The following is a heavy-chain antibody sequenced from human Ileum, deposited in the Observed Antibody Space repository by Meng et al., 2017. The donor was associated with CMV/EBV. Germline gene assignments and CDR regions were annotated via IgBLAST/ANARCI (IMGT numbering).Heavy chain of an antibody. CDR3: ARALSSSRTSPMGY. CDR1: GFIFSSDW. CDR2: IAQDGSEK. D-gene: IGHD2-2*01. Sequence: GESLKISCAASGFIFSSDWMSWVRQAPGKGLEWVANIAQDGSEKYYVDSVRGRFTISRDNAKNSLFLQMNSLRGEDTAVYYCARALSSSRTSPMGYWGQGTLVTVSS. V-gene: IGHV3-7*01. J-gene: IGHJ4*02.